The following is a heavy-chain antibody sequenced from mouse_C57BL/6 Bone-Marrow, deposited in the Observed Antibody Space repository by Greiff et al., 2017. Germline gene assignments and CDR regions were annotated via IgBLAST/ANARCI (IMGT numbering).Heavy chain of an antibody. J-gene: IGHJ3*01. Sequence: QVQLQQPGAELVKPGASVKLSCKASGYTFTSYWMQWVKQRPGQGLEWIGEIDPSDSYTNYNQKFKGKATLTVDTSSSTVYMQLSSLTSEDSAVYYCTKSFAYWGQGTMVTVSA. CDR1: GYTFTSYW. V-gene: IGHV1-50*01. CDR2: IDPSDSYT. CDR3: TKSFAY.